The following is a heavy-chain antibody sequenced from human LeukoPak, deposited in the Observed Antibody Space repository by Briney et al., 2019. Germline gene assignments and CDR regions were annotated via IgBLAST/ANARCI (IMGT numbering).Heavy chain of an antibody. CDR3: AKDGYCSSTSCSHGGANWFDP. J-gene: IGHJ5*02. CDR1: GFTFSNAW. V-gene: IGHV3-15*01. D-gene: IGHD2-2*03. Sequence: GGSLRLSCAASGFTFSNAWMSWVRQAPGKGLEWVGRIKSKTDGGTTDYASPVKGRFTISRDDSKNTLYLQMNSLKTEDTAVYYCAKDGYCSSTSCSHGGANWFDPWGQGTLVTVSS. CDR2: IKSKTDGGTT.